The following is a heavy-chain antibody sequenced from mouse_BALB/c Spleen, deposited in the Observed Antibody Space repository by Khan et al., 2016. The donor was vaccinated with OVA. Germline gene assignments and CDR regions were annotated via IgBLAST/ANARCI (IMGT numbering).Heavy chain of an antibody. D-gene: IGHD4-1*01. CDR3: ARLGPGFSY. CDR2: ISYRGST. J-gene: IGHJ3*01. Sequence: EVKLEVSGPGLVKPSQSLSLTCTVTGYSITTDYAWNWIRQFPGNKLEWMGYISYRGSTSYNPSLKSRISITRDTSKNQFFLQLNSVTTEDTATFYCARLGPGFSYWGQGTLVTVSA. V-gene: IGHV3-2*02. CDR1: GYSITTDYA.